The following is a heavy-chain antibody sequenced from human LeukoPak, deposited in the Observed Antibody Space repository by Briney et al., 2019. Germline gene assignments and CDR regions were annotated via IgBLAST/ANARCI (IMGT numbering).Heavy chain of an antibody. CDR3: ARDLRVRGVMDWFDP. D-gene: IGHD3-10*01. CDR2: IYYGGST. V-gene: IGHV4-59*01. CDR1: GGSISSYY. Sequence: SETLSLTCTVSGGSISSYYWSWVRQTPGKGLEWVGYIYYGGSTNYNPSLKSRVAISVDTTKNQFSLKLSSVTSADTAVYYFARDLRVRGVMDWFDPWGQGTLVTVSS. J-gene: IGHJ5*02.